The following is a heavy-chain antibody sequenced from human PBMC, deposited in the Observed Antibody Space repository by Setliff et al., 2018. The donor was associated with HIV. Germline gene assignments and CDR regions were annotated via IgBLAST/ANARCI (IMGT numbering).Heavy chain of an antibody. D-gene: IGHD3-22*01. Sequence: ASVKVSCKASGYTFTSYYMHWVRQAPGQGLEWMGIINPILGVPRYAQKFQGRVTITADKSTSTSYMHLSSLRAEDTAVYFCARGGDYDSSGYYVTWGQGSLVTVS. V-gene: IGHV1-46*01. CDR1: GYTFTSYY. CDR3: ARGGDYDSSGYYVT. CDR2: INPILGVP. J-gene: IGHJ4*02.